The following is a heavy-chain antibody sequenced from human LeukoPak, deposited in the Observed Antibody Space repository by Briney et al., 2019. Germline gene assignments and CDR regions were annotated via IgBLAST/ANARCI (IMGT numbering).Heavy chain of an antibody. D-gene: IGHD3-10*01. CDR1: GGSISSYY. CDR2: IYYSGST. V-gene: IGHV4-59*01. J-gene: IGHJ5*02. CDR3: ARGVGGWFGESNWFDP. Sequence: PSETLSLTCTVSGGSISSYYWSWIRQPPGKGLEWIGYIYYSGSTNYNPSPKSRVTISVDTSKNQFSLKLSSVTAADTAVYYCARGVGGWFGESNWFDPWGQGTLVTVSS.